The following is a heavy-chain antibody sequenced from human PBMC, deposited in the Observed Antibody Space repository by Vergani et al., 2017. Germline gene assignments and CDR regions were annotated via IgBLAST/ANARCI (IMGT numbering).Heavy chain of an antibody. V-gene: IGHV3-21*01. CDR2: ISSSSSYI. Sequence: VQLVQSGGGLVKPGGSLRLSCAASGFTFSSYRMNWVRQVPGKGLEWVSSISSSSSYIYYADSVKGRFTIARDNAKNSLYLQMNSLRAEDTAVYYCARDLFYYDSSGDYSGFFDYWGQGTLVTVSS. D-gene: IGHD3-22*01. CDR3: ARDLFYYDSSGDYSGFFDY. CDR1: GFTFSSYR. J-gene: IGHJ4*02.